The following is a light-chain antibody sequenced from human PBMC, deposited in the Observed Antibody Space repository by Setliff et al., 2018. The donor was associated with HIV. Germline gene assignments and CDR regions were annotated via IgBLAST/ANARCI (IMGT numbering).Light chain of an antibody. J-gene: IGLJ1*01. CDR1: SSDVGGYYS. CDR3: SSYTASSTLYV. CDR2: DVI. Sequence: QSALTQPASVSGSPGQSITISCTGISSDVGGYYSVSWYQQHPGTAPKLMIYDVINRPSGVSNRFSGSRSGNTAPLTISGLQVEDEADYYCSSYTASSTLYVFGPGTKVTVL. V-gene: IGLV2-14*03.